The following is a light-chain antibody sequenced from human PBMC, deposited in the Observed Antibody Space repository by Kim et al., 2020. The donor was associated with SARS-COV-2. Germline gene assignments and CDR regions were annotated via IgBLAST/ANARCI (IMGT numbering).Light chain of an antibody. J-gene: IGKJ2*03. CDR3: QQYGNSPAYS. V-gene: IGKV3-20*01. Sequence: SPGERATLSCRASQSVTSSYLVWYQQKPGQAPRLLIYGASSRATGIPDRFSGSGSGTDFTLTISRLEPEDFAVYYCQQYGNSPAYSFGQGTKLE. CDR2: GAS. CDR1: QSVTSSY.